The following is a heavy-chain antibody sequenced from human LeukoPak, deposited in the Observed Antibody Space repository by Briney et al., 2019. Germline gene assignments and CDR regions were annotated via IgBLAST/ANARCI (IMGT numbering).Heavy chain of an antibody. J-gene: IGHJ4*02. CDR2: LWYDGSNK. Sequence: GGSLRLSCAASGFTFSNYAMDWVRQVPGKGLEWVAVLWYDGSNKCYADSVKGRFTISRDNSKNTLYLQMDSLRAEDTAVYYCARGYTLLEYWGQGTLVTVSS. V-gene: IGHV3-33*01. CDR3: ARGYTLLEY. D-gene: IGHD1-1*01. CDR1: GFTFSNYA.